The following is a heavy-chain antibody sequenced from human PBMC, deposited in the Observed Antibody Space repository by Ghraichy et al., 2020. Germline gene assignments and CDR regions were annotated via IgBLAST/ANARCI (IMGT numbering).Heavy chain of an antibody. CDR3: ARGNFASGSYSNFDF. CDR1: GGSINGYY. D-gene: IGHD3-10*01. Sequence: LETLSLTCTVSGGSINGYYWIWIRQSPGKGLEWIGYIYDSGRTNYNPSLQSRVTISIDTSKNQFSLSLSSVTAADTAVYYCARGNFASGSYSNFDFWGQGTLVTVSS. CDR2: IYDSGRT. V-gene: IGHV4-59*01. J-gene: IGHJ4*02.